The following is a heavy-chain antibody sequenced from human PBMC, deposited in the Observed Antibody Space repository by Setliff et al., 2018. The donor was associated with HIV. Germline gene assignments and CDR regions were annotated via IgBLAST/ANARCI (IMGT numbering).Heavy chain of an antibody. V-gene: IGHV1-2*06. J-gene: IGHJ4*02. Sequence: GASVKVSCKASGYSFTGCYIHWVRQAPGQGLEWMGRINPDSGATKYVQKLQGRVTMTTDTSTTTAYMELRSLTSDDTAVYYCARDSLRLPKYTTSWEYFDSWGQGTLVTVSS. D-gene: IGHD6-6*01. CDR2: INPDSGAT. CDR3: ARDSLRLPKYTTSWEYFDS. CDR1: GYSFTGCY.